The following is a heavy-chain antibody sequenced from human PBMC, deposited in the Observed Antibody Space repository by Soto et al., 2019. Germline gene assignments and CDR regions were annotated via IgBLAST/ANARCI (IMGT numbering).Heavy chain of an antibody. J-gene: IGHJ6*02. D-gene: IGHD3-10*01. CDR3: ARDRGLYGVDV. V-gene: IGHV3-53*01. CDR2: MYSGGST. CDR1: GFTVSSNY. Sequence: EVHLVESGGGLMQPGGSLRLSCAASGFTVSSNYMTWVRQAPGKGLEWVSVMYSGGSTYYADSVKGRFTISRDNSKNTLHLEMISLRVEDTAVYYCARDRGLYGVDVWGQGTTVTVSS.